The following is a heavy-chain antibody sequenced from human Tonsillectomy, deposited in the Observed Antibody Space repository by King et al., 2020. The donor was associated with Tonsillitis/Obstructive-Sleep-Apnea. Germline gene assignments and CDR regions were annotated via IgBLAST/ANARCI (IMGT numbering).Heavy chain of an antibody. CDR2: IKRDGREK. V-gene: IGHV3-7*01. J-gene: IGHJ4*02. Sequence: VQLVESGGGLVQPGGSLRLSCAGSGFTFTTYWMTWVRQAPGKGLEWVANIKRDGREKNYVDSVKGRFTISRNNAKNSMYLQMNSLRAEDTAVYYCAWDLSYCSGGSCYDRFDYWGQGTLVTVSS. D-gene: IGHD2-15*01. CDR3: AWDLSYCSGGSCYDRFDY. CDR1: GFTFTTYW.